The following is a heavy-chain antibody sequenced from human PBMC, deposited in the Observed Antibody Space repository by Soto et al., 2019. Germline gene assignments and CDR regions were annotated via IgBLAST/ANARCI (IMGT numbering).Heavy chain of an antibody. CDR3: ARHGAVVYAMGSDFPWFDP. CDR1: GGSISSYY. CDR2: IYYSGST. V-gene: IGHV4-59*08. D-gene: IGHD2-8*02. J-gene: IGHJ5*02. Sequence: SETLSLTCTVSGGSISSYYWSWIRQPPGKGLEWIGYIYYSGSTNYNPSLKSRVTISVDTSKNQFSLKLSSVTAADTAVYYCARHGAVVYAMGSDFPWFDPWGQGTLDTVSS.